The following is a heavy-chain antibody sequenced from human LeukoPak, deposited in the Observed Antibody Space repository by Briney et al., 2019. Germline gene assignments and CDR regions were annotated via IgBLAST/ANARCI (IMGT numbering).Heavy chain of an antibody. V-gene: IGHV4-59*01. D-gene: IGHD3-10*01. CDR2: IYYSGST. J-gene: IGHJ6*02. CDR1: GGSISSYY. Sequence: SETLSLTCTVSGGSISSYYWSWIRQPPGKGLDWIGYIYYSGSTNYNPSLKSRVTISVDTSKNQFSLKLSSVTAADTAVYYCARTPITMVRGVMVWDYGMDVWGQGTTVTVSS. CDR3: ARTPITMVRGVMVWDYGMDV.